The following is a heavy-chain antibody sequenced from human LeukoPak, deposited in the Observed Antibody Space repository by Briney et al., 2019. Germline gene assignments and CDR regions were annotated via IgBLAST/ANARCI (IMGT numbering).Heavy chain of an antibody. V-gene: IGHV3-23*01. CDR2: ISGSGGST. CDR3: ARGSGYFLDFDY. Sequence: GGSLRLSCAASTFTFNNAWVSWVRQAPGKGLEWVSAISGSGGSTYYADSVKGRFTISRDSSKNTLYLQMNSLRAEDTAVYYCARGSGYFLDFDYWGQGTLVTVSS. CDR1: TFTFNNAW. D-gene: IGHD3-22*01. J-gene: IGHJ4*02.